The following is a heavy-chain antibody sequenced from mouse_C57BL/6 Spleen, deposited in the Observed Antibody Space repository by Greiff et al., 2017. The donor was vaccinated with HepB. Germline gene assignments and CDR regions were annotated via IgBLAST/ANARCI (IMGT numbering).Heavy chain of an antibody. J-gene: IGHJ2*01. V-gene: IGHV1-26*01. CDR3: ARGGLRRVAFDY. CDR2: INPNNGGT. CDR1: GYTFTDYY. Sequence: EVQLQQSGPELVKPGASVKISCKASGYTFTDYYMNWVKQSHGKSLEWIGDINPNNGGTSYNQKFKGKATLTVDKSSSTAYMELRSLTSEDSAVYYCARGGLRRVAFDYWGQGTTLTVSS. D-gene: IGHD2-4*01.